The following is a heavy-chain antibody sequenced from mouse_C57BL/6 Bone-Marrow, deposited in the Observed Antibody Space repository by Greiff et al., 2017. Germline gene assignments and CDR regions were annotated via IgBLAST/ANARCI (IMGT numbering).Heavy chain of an antibody. V-gene: IGHV1-69*01. CDR1: GYTFTSYW. CDR2: IDPSDSYT. Sequence: QVQLQQPGAELVMPGASVKLSCKASGYTFTSYWMHWVKQRPGQGLEWIGEIDPSDSYTNYNQKFKVKSTLTVDKSSSTAYMQLSSLTSEDAAVYYCATVYYYGSSFAYWGQGTLVTVSA. D-gene: IGHD1-1*01. J-gene: IGHJ3*01. CDR3: ATVYYYGSSFAY.